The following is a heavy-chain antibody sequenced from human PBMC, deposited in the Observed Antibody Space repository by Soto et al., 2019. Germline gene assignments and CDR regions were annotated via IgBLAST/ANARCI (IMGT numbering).Heavy chain of an antibody. J-gene: IGHJ4*02. V-gene: IGHV4-30-2*05. CDR2: IYHSGST. CDR3: ARGLMATPNYFDY. CDR1: GGSISSGGYY. Sequence: SETLSLTCTVSGGSISSGGYYWSWIRQPPGKGLEWIGYIYHSGSTYYNPSLKSRVTISVDTSKNQFSLKLGSVTAADTAVYYCARGLMATPNYFDYWGQGTLVTVSS. D-gene: IGHD5-12*01.